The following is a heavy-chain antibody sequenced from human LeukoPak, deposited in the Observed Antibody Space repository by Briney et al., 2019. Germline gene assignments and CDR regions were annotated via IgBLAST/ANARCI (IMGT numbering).Heavy chain of an antibody. V-gene: IGHV1-2*02. CDR2: INPNSGGT. D-gene: IGHD2-15*01. CDR3: ARGGPTSLGYCPGGSCYGSYYFDY. Sequence: ASVKVSCKASGYTFTGYYMHWVRQAPGQGLEWMGWINPNSGGTNYAQKFQGRVTMTRDTSISTAYMELSRLRSDDTAVYYCARGGPTSLGYCPGGSCYGSYYFDYWGQGTLVTVSS. CDR1: GYTFTGYY. J-gene: IGHJ4*02.